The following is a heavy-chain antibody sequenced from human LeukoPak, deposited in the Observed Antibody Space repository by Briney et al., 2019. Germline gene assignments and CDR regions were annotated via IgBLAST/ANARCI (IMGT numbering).Heavy chain of an antibody. CDR3: ARRGREFAYHRTTVLDY. J-gene: IGHJ4*02. D-gene: IGHD4-17*01. V-gene: IGHV4-30-4*01. Sequence: SSETLSLTCTVSGGSISSGDYYWSWIRQPPGKGLEWIGYIYYSGSTYYNPSLKSRVTISVDTSKNQFSLKLSSVTAADTAVYYCARRGREFAYHRTTVLDYWGQGTLVTVSS. CDR2: IYYSGST. CDR1: GGSISSGDYY.